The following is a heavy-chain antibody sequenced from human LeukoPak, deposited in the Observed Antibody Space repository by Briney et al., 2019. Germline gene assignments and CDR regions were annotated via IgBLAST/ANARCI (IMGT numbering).Heavy chain of an antibody. J-gene: IGHJ6*03. CDR3: ARVRPIYCGDGSCHSVAYNYYYMDV. CDR1: GYTFPSYH. D-gene: IGHD2-15*01. CDR2: INPNSGGT. V-gene: IGHV1-2*02. Sequence: GASVKVSCKASGYTFPSYHMHWVRQAPGQGLEWMGWINPNSGGTNFAQKFQGRGTMTRDTAISTAYMELRRLKCDDTAMYYCARVRPIYCGDGSCHSVAYNYYYMDVWGKGTTVTVSS.